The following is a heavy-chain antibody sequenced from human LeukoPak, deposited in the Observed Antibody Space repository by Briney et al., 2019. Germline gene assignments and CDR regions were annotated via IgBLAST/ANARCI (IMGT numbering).Heavy chain of an antibody. CDR3: AREYDSSWPS. Sequence: GGSLRLSCAASGFSFRTYAMSWVRQAPGKGLEWVSAISDNSGRTYYADSVKGRFTISRDNSKNTLFVQMSCLRAEDTAVYYCAREYDSSWPSWGQGTLVTVSS. J-gene: IGHJ5*02. CDR1: GFSFRTYA. V-gene: IGHV3-23*01. CDR2: ISDNSGRT. D-gene: IGHD3-22*01.